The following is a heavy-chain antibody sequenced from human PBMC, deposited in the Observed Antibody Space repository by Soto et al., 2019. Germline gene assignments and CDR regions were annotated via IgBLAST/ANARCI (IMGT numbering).Heavy chain of an antibody. CDR2: IYYSGST. CDR1: GGSISSSSYY. J-gene: IGHJ6*02. V-gene: IGHV4-39*01. D-gene: IGHD6-6*01. CDR3: ASTEHIAARLGLKAGVNKNYYYYYGMDV. Sequence: SETLSLTCTVSGGSISSSSYYWGWIRQPPGKGLEWIGSIYYSGSTYYNPSLKSRVTISVDTSKNQFSLKLSSVTAADTAVYYCASTEHIAARLGLKAGVNKNYYYYYGMDVWGQGTTVTVSS.